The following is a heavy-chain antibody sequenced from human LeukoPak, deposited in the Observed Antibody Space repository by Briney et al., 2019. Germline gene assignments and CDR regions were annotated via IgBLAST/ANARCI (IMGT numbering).Heavy chain of an antibody. CDR1: GFTFNSYA. D-gene: IGHD5-18*01. J-gene: IGHJ4*02. V-gene: IGHV3-23*01. CDR3: ARDLGYNYGSDFDY. CDR2: ISGSGGTT. Sequence: PGGSLRLSCAASGFTFNSYAMNWVRQAPGQGLEWVSAISGSGGTTYYADSVKGRFTISRDNSKNTLYLQMNSLRAEDTAVYYCARDLGYNYGSDFDYWGQGTLVTVSS.